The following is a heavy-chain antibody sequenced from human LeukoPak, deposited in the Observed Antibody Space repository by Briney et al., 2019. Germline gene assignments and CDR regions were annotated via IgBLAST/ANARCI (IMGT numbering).Heavy chain of an antibody. CDR1: GFTFSRYW. D-gene: IGHD3-10*01. J-gene: IGHJ6*03. V-gene: IGHV3-7*01. Sequence: GGSLRLSCAASGFTFSRYWMSWVRQAPGKGLEWVANIKQDGSEKYYVDSVKGRFTISRDNAKNSLYLQMNSMRAEDTAVYYCARDRRGEYYYYYMDVWGKGTTVTISS. CDR3: ARDRRGEYYYYYMDV. CDR2: IKQDGSEK.